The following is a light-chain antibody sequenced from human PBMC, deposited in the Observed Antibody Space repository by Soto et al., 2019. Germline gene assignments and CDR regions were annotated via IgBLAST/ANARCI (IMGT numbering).Light chain of an antibody. CDR1: QSISTY. CDR2: AAS. V-gene: IGKV1-39*01. J-gene: IGKJ4*01. CDR3: QQSYSTPLT. Sequence: DIQMTQSPSSLSASVGDRVTITCRASQSISTYLSWYQQKPGKATKLLIYAASSLQSEVPSRFSGSGSGTDFTLTISSLQPEDFATYYCQQSYSTPLTFGGGTKVEIK.